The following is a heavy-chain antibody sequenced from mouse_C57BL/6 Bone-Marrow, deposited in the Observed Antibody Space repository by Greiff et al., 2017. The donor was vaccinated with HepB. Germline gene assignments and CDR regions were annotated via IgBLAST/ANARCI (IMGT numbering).Heavy chain of an antibody. CDR3: ARDQDYGSFYYAMDY. D-gene: IGHD1-1*01. CDR1: GYSITSGYY. Sequence: ESGPGLVKPSQSLSLTCSVTGYSITSGYYWNWIRQFPGNKLEWMGYISYDGSNNYNPSLKNRISITRDTSKNQFFLKLNSVTTEDTATYYCARDQDYGSFYYAMDYWGQGTSVTVSS. J-gene: IGHJ4*01. V-gene: IGHV3-6*01. CDR2: ISYDGSN.